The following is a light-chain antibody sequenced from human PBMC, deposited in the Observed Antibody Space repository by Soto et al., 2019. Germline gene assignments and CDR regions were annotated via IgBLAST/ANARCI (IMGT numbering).Light chain of an antibody. V-gene: IGKV3-15*01. CDR2: GAS. Sequence: ERVMTQSPATLSVSPGERATLSCRASQSVSDNLAWYQQKPGQAPRLLIYGASTRATGIPAKFSGSRSGTEFTLTISSLQSEDFVVYYCQQYDNWPPGTFGQGTKV. CDR3: QQYDNWPPGT. J-gene: IGKJ1*01. CDR1: QSVSDN.